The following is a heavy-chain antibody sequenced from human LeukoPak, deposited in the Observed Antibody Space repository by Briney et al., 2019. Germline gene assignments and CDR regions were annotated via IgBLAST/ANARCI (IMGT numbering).Heavy chain of an antibody. V-gene: IGHV1-46*01. D-gene: IGHD4-17*01. CDR1: GYTFTSYY. CDR3: ASGAVTTLDY. Sequence: ASVKVSCKASGYTFTSYYMHWVRQAPGQGLEWMGIINPSGGSTSYAQKFQGRVTITRDTSASTAYMELSSLRSEDTAVYYCASGAVTTLDYWGQGTLVTVSS. J-gene: IGHJ4*02. CDR2: INPSGGST.